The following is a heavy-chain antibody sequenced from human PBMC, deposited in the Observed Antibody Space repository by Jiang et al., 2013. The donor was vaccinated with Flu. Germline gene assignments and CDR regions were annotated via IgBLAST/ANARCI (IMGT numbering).Heavy chain of an antibody. J-gene: IGHJ4*02. CDR2: IIPIFGTA. CDR1: GGTFSSYA. CDR3: AREVWDDNAANYFDY. Sequence: PGSSVKVSCKASGGTFSSYAISWVRQAPGQGLEWMGGIIPIFGTANYAQKFQGRVTITADKSTSTAYMELSSLRSEDTAVYYCAREVWDDNAANYFDYWGQGTLVTVSS. V-gene: IGHV1-69*06. D-gene: IGHD3-16*01.